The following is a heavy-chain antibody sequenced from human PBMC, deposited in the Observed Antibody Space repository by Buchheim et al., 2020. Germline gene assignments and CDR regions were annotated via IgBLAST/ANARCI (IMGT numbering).Heavy chain of an antibody. CDR1: GGSFSGYY. Sequence: QVQLQQWGAGLLKPSETLSLTCAVYGGSFSGYYWSWIRQPPGKGLEWIGEINHSGSTNYNPSLKSRVTISVDTSKNQFSLKLSSVTAADTAVYHCARGLVYDYGDYGPPDYWGQGTL. CDR3: ARGLVYDYGDYGPPDY. CDR2: INHSGST. J-gene: IGHJ4*02. V-gene: IGHV4-34*01. D-gene: IGHD4-17*01.